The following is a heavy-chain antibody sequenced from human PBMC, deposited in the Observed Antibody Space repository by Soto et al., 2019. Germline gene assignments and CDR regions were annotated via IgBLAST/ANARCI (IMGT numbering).Heavy chain of an antibody. Sequence: QVQLVQSGAEVKKPGSSVKVSCKASGGTFSSYAISWVRQAPGQGLEWMGGIIPIFGTANYAQKFQGRVTITADESTSTAYMELSSLRSEDTAVYYCARTGWAAAGRSGAPRTTYYYGMDVWGQGTTVTVSS. CDR3: ARTGWAAAGRSGAPRTTYYYGMDV. CDR1: GGTFSSYA. J-gene: IGHJ6*02. D-gene: IGHD6-13*01. CDR2: IIPIFGTA. V-gene: IGHV1-69*12.